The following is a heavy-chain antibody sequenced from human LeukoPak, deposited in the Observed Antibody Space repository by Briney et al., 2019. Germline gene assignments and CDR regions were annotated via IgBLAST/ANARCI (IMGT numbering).Heavy chain of an antibody. CDR3: ARDRDITMVRGVIISFDY. J-gene: IGHJ4*02. CDR2: MNPNSGNT. CDR1: GYTFTSYD. D-gene: IGHD3-10*01. V-gene: IGHV1-8*03. Sequence: GASVKVSCKASGYTFTSYDINWVRQATGQGLEWMGWMNPNSGNTGYAQKFQGRVTITRNTAISTAYMELSSLRSDDTAVYYGARDRDITMVRGVIISFDYWGQGTLVTVSS.